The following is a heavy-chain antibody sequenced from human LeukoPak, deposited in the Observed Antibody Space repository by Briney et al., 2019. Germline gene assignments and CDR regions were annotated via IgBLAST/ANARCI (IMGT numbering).Heavy chain of an antibody. CDR2: IYCSGST. CDR1: GGSISDYY. V-gene: IGHV4-59*01. J-gene: IGHJ6*03. D-gene: IGHD3-3*01. CDR3: ARGDFCSKSNCYLRPMDV. Sequence: SETLSLTCTVPGGSISDYYWNWLRQPPGKGLEWIGYIYCSGSTTYNPSLKSRVTMSVDTAKNQFSLKLRSVTAADTAVYSCARGDFCSKSNCYLRPMDVWGKGTTVTVSS.